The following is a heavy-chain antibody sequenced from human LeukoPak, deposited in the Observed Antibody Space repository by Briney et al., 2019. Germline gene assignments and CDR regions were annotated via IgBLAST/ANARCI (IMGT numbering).Heavy chain of an antibody. D-gene: IGHD6-19*01. Sequence: PGGSLRLSCAASGLTFNIYAMTWVRQAPGKGLEWVSDISSTGYITYYTDSVKGRFTISRDNSKNTLYLQMNSLRAEDTAVYYCAKDSSAWSRYWGQGTLVTVSS. J-gene: IGHJ4*02. CDR2: ISSTGYIT. V-gene: IGHV3-23*01. CDR1: GLTFNIYA. CDR3: AKDSSAWSRY.